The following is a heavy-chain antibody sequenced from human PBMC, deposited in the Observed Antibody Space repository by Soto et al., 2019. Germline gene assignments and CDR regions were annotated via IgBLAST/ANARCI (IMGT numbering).Heavy chain of an antibody. V-gene: IGHV5-51*01. J-gene: IGHJ6*01. CDR1: GYRFTSYW. Sequence: GESLKISCKGSGYRFTSYWIGWVRQMPVKGLEWMGIINPGDSDTRYSPSVQGQVTISADKSISTAYLQWSSLKASATAMYYCAKKGIRAAIDGMDVWGQGTTVTVSS. D-gene: IGHD6-13*01. CDR3: AKKGIRAAIDGMDV. CDR2: INPGDSDT.